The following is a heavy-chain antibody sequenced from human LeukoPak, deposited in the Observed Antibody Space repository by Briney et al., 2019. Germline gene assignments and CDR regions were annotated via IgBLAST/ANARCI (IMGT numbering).Heavy chain of an antibody. D-gene: IGHD2-2*02. Sequence: GASVKVSCKASGYTFTSYGISWVRQAPGQGLEWMGWIGAYNGNTNYAQKLQGRVTMTTDTSTSTAYMELRSLRSDDTAVYYCARDCSSTSCYTINYYYYGMDVWGQGTTVTVSS. CDR1: GYTFTSYG. V-gene: IGHV1-18*01. CDR3: ARDCSSTSCYTINYYYYGMDV. J-gene: IGHJ6*02. CDR2: IGAYNGNT.